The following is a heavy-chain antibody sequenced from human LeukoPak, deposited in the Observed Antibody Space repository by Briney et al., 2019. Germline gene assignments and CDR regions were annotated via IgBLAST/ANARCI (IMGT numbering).Heavy chain of an antibody. V-gene: IGHV4-59*08. Sequence: SETLSLTCTVSGDSISSLYWTWIRQPPGKGLECIGYIYYTGSTNSNPSLKSRVTMSVDTSKNQFSLNLTSVTASDTAVYYCAGHRSGSSLDYWGQGTLVTVSS. CDR1: GDSISSLY. CDR3: AGHRSGSSLDY. J-gene: IGHJ4*02. D-gene: IGHD6-13*01. CDR2: IYYTGST.